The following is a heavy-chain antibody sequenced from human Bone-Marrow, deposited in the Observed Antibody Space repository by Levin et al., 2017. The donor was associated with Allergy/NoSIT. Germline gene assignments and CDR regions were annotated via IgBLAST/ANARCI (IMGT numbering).Heavy chain of an antibody. Sequence: AGGSLRLSCTASGSTFSDHYIDWVRQAPGMGLEWVGRIGNRANSYTTEYAASVKGRFTISRDDSKSSVFLQMNSLRMEDTAVYHCTRGHSSVSIYAFDIWGQGTMVTVSS. CDR3: TRGHSSVSIYAFDI. CDR1: GSTFSDHY. D-gene: IGHD3-3*02. V-gene: IGHV3-72*01. CDR2: IGNRANSYTT. J-gene: IGHJ3*02.